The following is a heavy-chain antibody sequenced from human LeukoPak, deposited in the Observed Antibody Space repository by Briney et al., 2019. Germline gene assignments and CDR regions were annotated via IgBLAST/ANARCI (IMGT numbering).Heavy chain of an antibody. CDR1: GGSISSYY. CDR3: ARQGGSAYGFYYYYYYMDV. CDR2: IYYSGST. Sequence: PSETLSLTCTVSGGSISSYYWSWIRQPPGKGLEWIGYIYYSGSTNYNPSLKSRVTIPVDTSKNQFSLKPSSVTAADTAVYYCARQGGSAYGFYYYYYYMDVWGKGTTVTISS. D-gene: IGHD5-12*01. V-gene: IGHV4-59*08. J-gene: IGHJ6*03.